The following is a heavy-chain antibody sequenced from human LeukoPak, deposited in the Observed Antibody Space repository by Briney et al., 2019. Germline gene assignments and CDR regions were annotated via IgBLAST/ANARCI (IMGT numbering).Heavy chain of an antibody. D-gene: IGHD3-22*01. V-gene: IGHV3-30*02. CDR2: IRYDGSNK. CDR3: ARGYSSSSEYYYDSNGDAFDI. Sequence: GGSLRLSCAASGFTFSSYGMHWVRQAPGKGLEWVAFIRYDGSNKYYADSVKGRFTISRDNSKNTLYLQMNSLRAEDTAVYYCARGYSSSSEYYYDSNGDAFDIWGQGTMVTVSS. CDR1: GFTFSSYG. J-gene: IGHJ3*02.